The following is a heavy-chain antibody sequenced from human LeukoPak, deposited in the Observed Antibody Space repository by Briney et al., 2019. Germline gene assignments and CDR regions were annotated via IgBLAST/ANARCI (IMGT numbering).Heavy chain of an antibody. D-gene: IGHD3-22*01. CDR3: ARVSFYYDSSGYPDY. J-gene: IGHJ4*02. CDR2: INHSGST. V-gene: IGHV4-34*01. CDR1: GGSFSGYY. Sequence: SETLSLTCAVSGGSFSGYYWSWIRQPPGKGLEWIGEINHSGSTNYNPSLKSRVTISVDTSKNQFSLKLSSVTAADTAVYYCARVSFYYDSSGYPDYWGQGTLVTVSS.